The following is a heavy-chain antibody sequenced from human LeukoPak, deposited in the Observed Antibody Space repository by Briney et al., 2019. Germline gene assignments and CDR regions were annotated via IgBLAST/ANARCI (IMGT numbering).Heavy chain of an antibody. CDR1: GFTFSSYA. D-gene: IGHD5-12*01. CDR2: ISSNVGST. CDR3: ARGLLSGYENYFDY. Sequence: GGSLRLSCVASGFTFSSYAMHWVRQAPGKGLEYVSAISSNVGSTYYANSVKGRFTISRDNSKNTLYLQMGSLRAEDMAVYYCARGLLSGYENYFDYWGQGALVTVSS. J-gene: IGHJ4*02. V-gene: IGHV3-64*01.